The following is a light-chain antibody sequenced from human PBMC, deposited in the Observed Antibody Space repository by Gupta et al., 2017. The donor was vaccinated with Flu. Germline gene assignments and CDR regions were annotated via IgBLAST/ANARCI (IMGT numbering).Light chain of an antibody. CDR3: CSYAGISTWV. V-gene: IGLV2-23*02. J-gene: IGLJ3*02. CDR1: SSDVGSYNL. CDR2: EVS. Sequence: SFTISCTGTSSDVGSYNLVSWYQHHPGKAPKLMIYEVSKRPSGVSNRFSGSKPGNSASLTISGLQSEDEADYYCCSYAGISTWVFGGGTKLTVL.